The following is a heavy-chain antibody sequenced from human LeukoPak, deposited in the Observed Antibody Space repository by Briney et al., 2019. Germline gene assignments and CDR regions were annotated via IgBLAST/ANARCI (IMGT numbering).Heavy chain of an antibody. J-gene: IGHJ4*02. CDR1: GFTFSSYA. CDR3: AKDAVTSGGPDFDY. D-gene: IGHD3-16*01. Sequence: GGSLRLSCAASGFTFSSYAMSWVRQAPGKGLEWVSTILSGGSTFYADPVKGRLTISRDNSKSTLYLQMNSLRAEDTAVYYCAKDAVTSGGPDFDYWGQGTLVTVSS. V-gene: IGHV3-23*01. CDR2: ILSGGST.